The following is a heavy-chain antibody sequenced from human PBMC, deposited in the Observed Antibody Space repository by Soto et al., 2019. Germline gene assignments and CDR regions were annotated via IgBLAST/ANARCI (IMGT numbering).Heavy chain of an antibody. CDR3: ARRPGFGHAFDI. CDR1: GGSISNYY. J-gene: IGHJ3*02. V-gene: IGHV4-59*08. CDR2: MYYSGST. D-gene: IGHD3-10*01. Sequence: QVQLQESGPGLVKPSETLSLTCTVSGGSISNYYWTWIRQPPGKGLEWIGYMYYSGSTNYNPSLKSRVTISLDTSKNQFPLKLSSVTAADTAVYYCARRPGFGHAFDIWGQGTMVTVSS.